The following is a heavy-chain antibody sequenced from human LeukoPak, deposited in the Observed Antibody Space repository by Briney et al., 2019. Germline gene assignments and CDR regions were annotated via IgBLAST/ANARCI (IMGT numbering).Heavy chain of an antibody. CDR3: AREDYYGSGNYVAWGGAFDV. Sequence: PGGSLRLSCAASGFPFSSYWMTWVRQAPGKGLEWVANIKQDGDEKYYVDSVKDRFTISRDNAKNSLYLQMNSLRAEDTAVYYCAREDYYGSGNYVAWGGAFDVWGQGTTVTVSS. J-gene: IGHJ3*01. CDR1: GFPFSSYW. V-gene: IGHV3-7*01. D-gene: IGHD3-10*01. CDR2: IKQDGDEK.